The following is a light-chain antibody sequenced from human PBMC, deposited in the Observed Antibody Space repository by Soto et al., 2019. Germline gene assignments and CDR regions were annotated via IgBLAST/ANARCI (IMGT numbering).Light chain of an antibody. CDR2: GAS. J-gene: IGKJ1*01. CDR3: QQYNNWPSCT. Sequence: EIVMTQSPATLSVSPGERATLSCRASQSVSSNLAWYQQKPGQAPRLLIYGASTRDPGIPARFSGSGSATDFTLTIISLQSEDFAVFYCQQYNNWPSCTFGQGTKLQIK. CDR1: QSVSSN. V-gene: IGKV3-15*01.